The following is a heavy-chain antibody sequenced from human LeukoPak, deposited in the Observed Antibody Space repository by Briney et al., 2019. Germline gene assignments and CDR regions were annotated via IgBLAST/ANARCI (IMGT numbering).Heavy chain of an antibody. Sequence: SGTLSLTCTVSGGSISSYYWSWIRQPPGKGLEWIGYIYYSGSTNYNPSLKSQVTISVDTSKNQFSLKLSSVTAADTAVYYCARGQWPLYYFDYWGQGTLVTVSS. V-gene: IGHV4-59*01. CDR1: GGSISSYY. CDR2: IYYSGST. D-gene: IGHD6-19*01. CDR3: ARGQWPLYYFDY. J-gene: IGHJ4*02.